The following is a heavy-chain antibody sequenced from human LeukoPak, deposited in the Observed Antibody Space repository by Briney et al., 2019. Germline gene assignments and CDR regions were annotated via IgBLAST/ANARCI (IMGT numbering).Heavy chain of an antibody. J-gene: IGHJ4*02. Sequence: GRSLRLSCAASGFTFDDYAMHWVRQAPGKGLGWVSGISWNSGSIGYADSVKGRFTISRDNAKNSLYLQMNSLRAEDTALYYCAKDNYYDSSGYYIDYWGQGTLVTVSS. V-gene: IGHV3-9*01. D-gene: IGHD3-22*01. CDR1: GFTFDDYA. CDR2: ISWNSGSI. CDR3: AKDNYYDSSGYYIDY.